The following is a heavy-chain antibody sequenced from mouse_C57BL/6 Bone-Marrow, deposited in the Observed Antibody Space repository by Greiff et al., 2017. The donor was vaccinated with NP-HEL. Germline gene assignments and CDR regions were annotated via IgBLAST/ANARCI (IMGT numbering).Heavy chain of an antibody. CDR2: ISNGGGST. Sequence: EVMLVESGGGLVQPGGSLKLSCAASGFTFSDYYMYWVRQTPEKRLEWVAYISNGGGSTYYPDTVKGRFTISRDNAKNTLYLQMSRLKSEDTAMYYCARPIYDGLFYAMDYWGQGTSVTVSS. CDR1: GFTFSDYY. D-gene: IGHD2-3*01. V-gene: IGHV5-12*01. CDR3: ARPIYDGLFYAMDY. J-gene: IGHJ4*01.